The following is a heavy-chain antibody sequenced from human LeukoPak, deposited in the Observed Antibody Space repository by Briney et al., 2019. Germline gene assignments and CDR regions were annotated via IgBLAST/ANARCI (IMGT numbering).Heavy chain of an antibody. V-gene: IGHV3-7*01. Sequence: PGGSLRLSCAASGFTFSSYWMSWVRQAPGKGLEWVAHIHPDGSERNYVDSVRGRFIISRDNADNSLYLQLNSLRAEDTAMYYCARDHAYGETRLDYWGQGTLVTVSS. CDR1: GFTFSSYW. CDR3: ARDHAYGETRLDY. J-gene: IGHJ4*02. D-gene: IGHD4/OR15-4a*01. CDR2: IHPDGSER.